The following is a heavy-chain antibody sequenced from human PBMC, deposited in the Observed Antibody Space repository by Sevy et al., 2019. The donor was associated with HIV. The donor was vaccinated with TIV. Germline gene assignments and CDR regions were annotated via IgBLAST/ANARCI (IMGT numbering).Heavy chain of an antibody. D-gene: IGHD3-22*01. CDR1: GFTFNTYG. Sequence: GGSLRLSCAGSGFTFNTYGMSWVRQAPGTGLEWVSGISDSGVNRHYADSVKGRFTISRDNSKNTLYLQMNSLRVEDTVVYYCAKRGHYDSSGYKAPFDTWGQGTMVTVSS. V-gene: IGHV3-23*01. J-gene: IGHJ3*02. CDR3: AKRGHYDSSGYKAPFDT. CDR2: ISDSGVNR.